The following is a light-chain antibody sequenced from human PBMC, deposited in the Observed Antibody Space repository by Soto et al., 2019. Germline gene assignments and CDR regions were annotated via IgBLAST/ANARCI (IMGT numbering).Light chain of an antibody. V-gene: IGKV1-9*01. CDR1: QGISSY. CDR2: AAS. J-gene: IGKJ2*01. CDR3: QQSYSTLPYT. Sequence: IQLTQSPSSLSASVGDRVTITCRASQGISSYLAWYQQKPGKAPKLLIYAASTLQSGVPSRFSGSGSGTDFTLTISSLQLEDFATYSCQQSYSTLPYTCGQGTKVEIK.